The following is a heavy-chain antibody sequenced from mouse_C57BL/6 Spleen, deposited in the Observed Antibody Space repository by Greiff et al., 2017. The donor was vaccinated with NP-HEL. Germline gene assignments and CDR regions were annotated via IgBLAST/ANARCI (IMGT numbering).Heavy chain of an antibody. D-gene: IGHD1-1*01. CDR2: ISSGGDYS. Sequence: EVKLMESGEGLVKPGGSLKLSCAASGFTFSSYAMSWVRQTPEKRLEWVAYISSGGDYSYYADTVKGRFTISRDNARNTLYLQMSSLKSEDTAMYYCTRDHYYGSSYRYFDVWGTGTTVTVSS. V-gene: IGHV5-9-1*02. CDR1: GFTFSSYA. J-gene: IGHJ1*03. CDR3: TRDHYYGSSYRYFDV.